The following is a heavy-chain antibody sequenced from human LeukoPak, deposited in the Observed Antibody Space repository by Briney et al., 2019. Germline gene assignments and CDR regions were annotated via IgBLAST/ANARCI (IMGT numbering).Heavy chain of an antibody. V-gene: IGHV1-8*03. CDR2: MNPNSGNT. CDR3: ARDFGARQNDVFGI. J-gene: IGHJ3*02. CDR1: GYTFTSYD. Sequence: WASVKVSCKASGYTFTSYDINWVRQATGQGLEWMGWMNPNSGNTGYAQKFQGRVTITRNTSISTAYMELSSLRSEDTAVYYCARDFGARQNDVFGIWGQGIMVTVSS. D-gene: IGHD2-21*01.